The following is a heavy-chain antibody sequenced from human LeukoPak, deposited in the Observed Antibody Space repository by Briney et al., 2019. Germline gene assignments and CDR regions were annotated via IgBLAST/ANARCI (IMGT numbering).Heavy chain of an antibody. J-gene: IGHJ4*02. CDR3: AKDTSFSSGSSAYDY. CDR2: ISGNGGST. D-gene: IGHD6-19*01. CDR1: GFTFSSYW. Sequence: PGGSLRLSCAASGFTFSSYWMSWVRQAPGKGLEWVSDISGNGGSTYYADSVKGRFTISRDNSKNTLYLQMKSLRAEDTAVYYCAKDTSFSSGSSAYDYWGQGTLVTVSS. V-gene: IGHV3-23*01.